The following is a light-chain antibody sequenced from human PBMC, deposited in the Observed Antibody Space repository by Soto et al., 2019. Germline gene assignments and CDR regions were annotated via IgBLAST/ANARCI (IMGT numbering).Light chain of an antibody. Sequence: EIVLTQSPGTLSLSPGERATLSCRSSQSVSGSFLAWYQQKPGQAPRLLIYGASSRATGIPDRFTGSGSGTDFTLTISRLEPDDFAVYYCQQYVSSPKTFGQGTKVDIK. CDR1: QSVSGSF. CDR3: QQYVSSPKT. V-gene: IGKV3-20*01. CDR2: GAS. J-gene: IGKJ1*01.